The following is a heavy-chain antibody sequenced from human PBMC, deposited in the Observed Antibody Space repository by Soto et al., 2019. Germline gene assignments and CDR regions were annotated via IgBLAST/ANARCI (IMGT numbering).Heavy chain of an antibody. Sequence: GGSLRLSCAASGFTFSSYAMNWVRQAPGKGLEWVSVISGSGDSTYYADSVKGRFTISRDNSKNTLYLQMNSLRTEDTAVYYCARRGTGTYFDYWGQGTLVTVSS. D-gene: IGHD6-13*01. CDR2: ISGSGDST. CDR3: ARRGTGTYFDY. CDR1: GFTFSSYA. V-gene: IGHV3-23*01. J-gene: IGHJ4*02.